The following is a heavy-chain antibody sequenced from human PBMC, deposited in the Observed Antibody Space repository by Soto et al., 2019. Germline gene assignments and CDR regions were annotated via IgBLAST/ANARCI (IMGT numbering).Heavy chain of an antibody. CDR3: ARAFYYDDSSGYYSDY. Sequence: GASVKVSCKASGYTFTSYCISWVRHAPGQGLEWMEWISAYNGNTNYAQKLQGRVTMTTDTSTSTAYMELRSLRSDDTAVYYCARAFYYDDSSGYYSDYWGQGTLVTVSS. CDR2: ISAYNGNT. D-gene: IGHD3-22*01. J-gene: IGHJ4*02. CDR1: GYTFTSYC. V-gene: IGHV1-18*01.